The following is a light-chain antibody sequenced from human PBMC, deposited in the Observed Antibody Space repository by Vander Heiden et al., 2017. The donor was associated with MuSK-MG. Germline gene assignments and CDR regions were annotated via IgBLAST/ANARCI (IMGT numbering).Light chain of an antibody. J-gene: IGKJ4*01. CDR1: QDISIY. CDR3: QQDYNLPLT. Sequence: DIQMTQSPSSLSASVGDRVTITCQASQDISIYLNWYQQKPGKAPKLLIYDASNLETGVPSRFSGSGSGTDFTFTITSLQPEDIATYYCQQDYNLPLTFGAGTKVEIK. CDR2: DAS. V-gene: IGKV1-33*01.